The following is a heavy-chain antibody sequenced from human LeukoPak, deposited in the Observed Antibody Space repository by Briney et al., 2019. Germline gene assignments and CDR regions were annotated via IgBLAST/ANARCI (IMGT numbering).Heavy chain of an antibody. CDR1: GFTFSSYA. V-gene: IGHV3-23*01. CDR2: ISHSGGST. J-gene: IGHJ4*02. Sequence: GGSLRLSCAASGFTFSSYAMSWVRQAPGKGLEWVSAISHSGGSTYYADSVKGRFTISRDNSKNTLHLQMNSLRGEGTAVYYCAKNSGEELLTSRGPYSPFDYGGQGTLVTVSS. CDR3: AKNSGEELLTSRGPYSPFDY. D-gene: IGHD1-26*01.